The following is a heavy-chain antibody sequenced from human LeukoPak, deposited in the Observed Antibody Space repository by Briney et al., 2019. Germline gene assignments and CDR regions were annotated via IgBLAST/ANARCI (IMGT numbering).Heavy chain of an antibody. CDR1: TRYFTNYW. CDR3: GTSRWSGVVDS. J-gene: IGHJ5*01. CDR2: IDRDGLRE. Sequence: GGSLRLSCTASTRYFTNYWMHWVRQVPGKGLAWLSRIDRDGLREDYADSVRGRFTISRHNAKSTTYLQMNSLRAEDMAVYYCGTSRWSGVVDSWGQGTLVTVSS. D-gene: IGHD3-3*01. V-gene: IGHV3-74*01.